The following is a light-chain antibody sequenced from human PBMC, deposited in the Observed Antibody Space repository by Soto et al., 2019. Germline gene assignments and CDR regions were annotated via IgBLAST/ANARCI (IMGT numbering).Light chain of an antibody. V-gene: IGKV3-11*01. CDR1: QSVSSY. CDR2: DAS. CDR3: QQRSNWPMYT. Sequence: EIVLTQSPATLSLSPGERATLSCRASQSVSSYLAWYQQKPGQAPRLLIYDASNRATGIPARFSGSGSGTDFSLTISSIEPEDFAVYYCQQRSNWPMYTFGQGTKVEIK. J-gene: IGKJ2*01.